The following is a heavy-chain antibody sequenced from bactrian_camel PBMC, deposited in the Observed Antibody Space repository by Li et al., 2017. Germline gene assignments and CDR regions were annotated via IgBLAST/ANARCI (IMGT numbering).Heavy chain of an antibody. D-gene: IGHD6*01. V-gene: IGHV3S67*01. CDR2: MDNDGTT. J-gene: IGHJ4*01. CDR1: EYSASRNC. Sequence: VQLVESGGGSVQAGESLRLSCEFSEYSASRNCMTWFRQAPGKEREEVAAMDNDGTTNYDDSVKGRFTISRDNAKNTLYLQLNSLKTEDTAMYYCARTGRTMIAGTPLIQGQGTQVTVS.